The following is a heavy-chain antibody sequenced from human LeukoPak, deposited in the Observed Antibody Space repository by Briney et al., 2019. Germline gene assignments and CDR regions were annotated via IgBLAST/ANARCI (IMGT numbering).Heavy chain of an antibody. CDR3: ARDQRNTGSVFDY. Sequence: GGSLRLSCAASGFTFGRYDMSWVRQAPGKGLEWVSAISGSGGTTYYADSVKGRFTVSRDNAENSLYLQMNSLRAEDTAVYYCARDQRNTGSVFDYWGQGTLVTVSS. CDR1: GFTFGRYD. V-gene: IGHV3-23*01. CDR2: ISGSGGTT. J-gene: IGHJ4*02. D-gene: IGHD1-26*01.